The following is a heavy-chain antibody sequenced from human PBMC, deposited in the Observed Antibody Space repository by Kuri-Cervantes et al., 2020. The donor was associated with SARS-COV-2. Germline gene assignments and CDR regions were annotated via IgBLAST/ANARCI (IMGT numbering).Heavy chain of an antibody. Sequence: GESLKISCAASGFTFSSYEMNWVHQAPGKGLEWVSYISSSGSTIYYADSVKGRFTISRDNAKNMLFLQMNSLRAEDTAVYYCVRDGDHWNFDYWGQGTLVTVSS. CDR1: GFTFSSYE. CDR3: VRDGDHWNFDY. CDR2: ISSSGSTI. D-gene: IGHD1-1*01. J-gene: IGHJ4*02. V-gene: IGHV3-48*03.